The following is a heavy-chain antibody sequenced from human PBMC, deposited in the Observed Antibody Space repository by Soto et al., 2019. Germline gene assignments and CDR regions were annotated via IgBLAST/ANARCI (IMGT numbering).Heavy chain of an antibody. J-gene: IGHJ4*02. Sequence: LRLSCAASGFTFSSYAMSWVRQAPGKGLEWVSAISGSGGSTYYADSVKGRFTISRDNSKNTLYLQMNSLRAEDTAVYYCAKVAQWYSGSYHDYWGQGTLVTVSS. D-gene: IGHD1-26*01. CDR1: GFTFSSYA. V-gene: IGHV3-23*01. CDR3: AKVAQWYSGSYHDY. CDR2: ISGSGGST.